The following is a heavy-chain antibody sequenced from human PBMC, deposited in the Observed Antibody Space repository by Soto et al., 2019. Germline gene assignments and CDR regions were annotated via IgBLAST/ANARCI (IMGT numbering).Heavy chain of an antibody. J-gene: IGHJ5*02. CDR2: IYYSGST. Sequence: QLQLQESGPGLVKPSETLSLTCTVSGGSISSGTYYWSWIRQPPEKGLEWIGSIYYSGSTYYNPSLKSRVIIXAXQSTNQFSLKRSSVSAADTAVYYCARQATGDNWFDPWGQGTLVTVSS. CDR1: GGSISSGTYY. D-gene: IGHD5-12*01. V-gene: IGHV4-39*01. CDR3: ARQATGDNWFDP.